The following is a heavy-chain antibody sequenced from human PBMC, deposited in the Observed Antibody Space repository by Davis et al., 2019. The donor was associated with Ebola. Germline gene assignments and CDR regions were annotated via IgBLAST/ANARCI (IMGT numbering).Heavy chain of an antibody. V-gene: IGHV1-69*10. CDR3: ARGNRPGIAYGWFDP. Sequence: SVKVSCKASGGTFSSYAIRWVRQAPGQGLEWMGGIIPILGIANYAQKLQVRVTSTADKSTSTAYMELSSLRSEDTAVYDCARGNRPGIAYGWFDPWGQGTLVTVSS. J-gene: IGHJ5*02. CDR2: IIPILGIA. D-gene: IGHD6-13*01. CDR1: GGTFSSYA.